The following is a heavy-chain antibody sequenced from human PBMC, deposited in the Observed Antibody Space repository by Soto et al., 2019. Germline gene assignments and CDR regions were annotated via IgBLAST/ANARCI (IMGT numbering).Heavy chain of an antibody. V-gene: IGHV3-30-3*01. D-gene: IGHD6-13*01. Sequence: SLRLSCAASGFTFSSYAMHWVRQAPGKGLEWVAVISYDGSNKYYADSVKGRFTISRDNSKNTLYLQMNSLRAEDTAVYYCARGTYSSPNAAYDYWGQGTLVTVSS. J-gene: IGHJ4*02. CDR1: GFTFSSYA. CDR3: ARGTYSSPNAAYDY. CDR2: ISYDGSNK.